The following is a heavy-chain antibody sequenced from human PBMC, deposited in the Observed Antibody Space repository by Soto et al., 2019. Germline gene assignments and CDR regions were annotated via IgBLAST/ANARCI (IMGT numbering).Heavy chain of an antibody. CDR3: ARQTVTKPGDAFDI. V-gene: IGHV4-59*01. CDR1: GGSISSYY. D-gene: IGHD4-17*01. Sequence: QVQLQESGPGLVKPSETLSLTCTVSGGSISSYYWSWIRQPPGKGLEWIGYIYYSGSTNYNPSLKRRVTISVDTSKNQFSLKLSSVTAADTAVYYCARQTVTKPGDAFDIWGQGTMVTVSS. J-gene: IGHJ3*02. CDR2: IYYSGST.